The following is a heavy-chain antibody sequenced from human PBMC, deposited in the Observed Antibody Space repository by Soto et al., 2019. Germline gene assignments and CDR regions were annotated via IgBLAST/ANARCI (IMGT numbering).Heavy chain of an antibody. D-gene: IGHD1-26*01. Sequence: SETLSLTCTVSGGSISSGGYYWRWIRQHPGKGLEWIGYIYYSGSTYYNPSLKSRVTISVDTSKNQFSLKLSSVTAADTAVYYCARFLNIVSFFDYWGQGTLVTVSS. J-gene: IGHJ4*02. CDR3: ARFLNIVSFFDY. CDR1: GGSISSGGYY. V-gene: IGHV4-31*03. CDR2: IYYSGST.